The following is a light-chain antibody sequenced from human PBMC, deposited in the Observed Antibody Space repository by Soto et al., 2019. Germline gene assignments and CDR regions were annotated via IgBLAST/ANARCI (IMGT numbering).Light chain of an antibody. V-gene: IGLV1-40*01. Sequence: QAVVTQPPSVSGAPGQRVTISCSRTSSNIGADYDVHWYHQLPGTAPKLLIFGNNNRPSGVPARFSASRSGTSASLAITGLQAEDEADYYFQACDTNLSGSVCGGGTKLTVL. CDR1: SSNIGADYD. J-gene: IGLJ3*02. CDR3: QACDTNLSGSV. CDR2: GNN.